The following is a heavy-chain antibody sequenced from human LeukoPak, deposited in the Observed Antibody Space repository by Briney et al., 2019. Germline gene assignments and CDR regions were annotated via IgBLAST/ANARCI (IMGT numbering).Heavy chain of an antibody. V-gene: IGHV4-59*01. D-gene: IGHD2-21*02. CDR3: ARVPCGGDCSFDY. Sequence: SETLSLTCTDSGGSISSYYWSWIRQPPGKGLEWIGYIYYSGSTNYNPSLKSRVTISVDTSKNQFSLKLSSVTAADTAVYYCARVPCGGDCSFDYWGQGTLVTVSS. J-gene: IGHJ4*02. CDR2: IYYSGST. CDR1: GGSISSYY.